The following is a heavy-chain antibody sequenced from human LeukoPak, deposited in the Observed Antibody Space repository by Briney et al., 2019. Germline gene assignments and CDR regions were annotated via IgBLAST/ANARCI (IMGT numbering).Heavy chain of an antibody. CDR2: IYPGGSDT. J-gene: IGHJ4*02. Sequence: GESLKISCKGSGYRFTSYWIAWVRQMPGKGLESMGIIYPGGSDTRYSPSFQGQVTISADKSISTAYLQWSSLKASDTAMYYCARGLGYSGSWYFDYWGQGTLVTVPS. CDR1: GYRFTSYW. CDR3: ARGLGYSGSWYFDY. V-gene: IGHV5-51*01. D-gene: IGHD6-13*01.